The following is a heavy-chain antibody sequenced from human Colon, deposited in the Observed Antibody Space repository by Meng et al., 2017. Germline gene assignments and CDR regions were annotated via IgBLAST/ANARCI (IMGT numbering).Heavy chain of an antibody. CDR2: IYYSGST. CDR3: ARVAPLLWFGELSPSWFDP. V-gene: IGHV4-39*07. J-gene: IGHJ5*02. D-gene: IGHD3-10*01. Sequence: QLQLQGSGPGLVKPSATLSLTCTVSGGSISSSSYYWGWIRQPPGKGLEWIGSIYYSGSTYYNPSLKSRVTISVDTSKNQFSLKLSSVTAADTAVYYCARVAPLLWFGELSPSWFDPWGQGTLVTVSS. CDR1: GGSISSSSYY.